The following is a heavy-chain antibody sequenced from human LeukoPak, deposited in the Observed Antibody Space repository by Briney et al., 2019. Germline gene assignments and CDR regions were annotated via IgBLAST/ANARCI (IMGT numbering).Heavy chain of an antibody. CDR1: GFTFRGHW. Sequence: GGSLRLPCAASGFTFRGHWMRWVRQAPGQGLGWVANLNQCGSDKYYVDSVKGRFTISRDNANNLLYLQMNSLRGEDTAVYDCTRDRSRAEDDWGQGTLVTVSS. D-gene: IGHD1-14*01. V-gene: IGHV3-7*01. CDR3: TRDRSRAEDD. CDR2: LNQCGSDK. J-gene: IGHJ4*02.